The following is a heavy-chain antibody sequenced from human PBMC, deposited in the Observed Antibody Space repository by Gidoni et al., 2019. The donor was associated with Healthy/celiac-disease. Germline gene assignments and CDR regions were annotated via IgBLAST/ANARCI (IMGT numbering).Heavy chain of an antibody. D-gene: IGHD3-10*01. CDR2: IYSGGST. CDR1: GFTVRSNY. J-gene: IGHJ6*03. V-gene: IGHV3-53*01. CDR3: ARVQGYYGSGSYWYYYYMDV. Sequence: EVQLVESGGGLIQPGGSLRLSCAASGFTVRSNYMSWVRQAPGKGLEWVAVIYSGGSTYYADSVKGRFTISRDNSKNTLYLQMNSLRAEDTAVYYCARVQGYYGSGSYWYYYYMDVWGKGTTVTVSS.